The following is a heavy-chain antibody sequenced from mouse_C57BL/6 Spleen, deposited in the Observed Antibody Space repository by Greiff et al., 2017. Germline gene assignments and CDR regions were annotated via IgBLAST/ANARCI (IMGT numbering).Heavy chain of an antibody. CDR1: GYTFTSYW. CDR3: ARVDDGYYDYYAMDY. J-gene: IGHJ4*01. D-gene: IGHD2-3*01. V-gene: IGHV1-55*01. Sequence: QVQLQQPGAELVKPGASVKMSCKASGYTFTSYWITWVKQRPGQGLEWIGDIYPGSGSTNYNEKFKSKATLTVDTSSSTAYMQLSSLTSEDSAVYFCARVDDGYYDYYAMDYWGQGTSVTVSS. CDR2: IYPGSGST.